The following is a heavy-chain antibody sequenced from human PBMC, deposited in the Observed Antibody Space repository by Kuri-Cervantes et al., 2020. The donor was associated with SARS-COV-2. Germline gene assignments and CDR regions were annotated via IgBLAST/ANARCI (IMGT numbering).Heavy chain of an antibody. CDR2: INPNSGGT. Sequence: ASVKVSCKASGYTFTGYYMHWVRQAPGQGLEWMGRINPNSGGTNYAQKFQGRVTMTRDASISTAYMELSRLRSDDTAVYYCARDPGGLDAFDIWGQGTIVTVSS. V-gene: IGHV1-2*06. D-gene: IGHD4-23*01. CDR3: ARDPGGLDAFDI. J-gene: IGHJ3*02. CDR1: GYTFTGYY.